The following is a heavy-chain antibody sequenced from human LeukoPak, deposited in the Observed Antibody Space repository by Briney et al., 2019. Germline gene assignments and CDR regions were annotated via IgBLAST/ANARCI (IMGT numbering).Heavy chain of an antibody. CDR2: INPSSGGT. D-gene: IGHD3-10*01. Sequence: ASVKVSCKASGYTFTGYYMHWVRQAPGQGLEWMGWINPSSGGTNYAQKFQGRVTMTRDTSISTAYMELSRLRSDDTAVYYCARGVREKNRGFLLYYYYYYMDVWGKGTTVAISS. V-gene: IGHV1-2*02. J-gene: IGHJ6*03. CDR3: ARGVREKNRGFLLYYYYYYMDV. CDR1: GYTFTGYY.